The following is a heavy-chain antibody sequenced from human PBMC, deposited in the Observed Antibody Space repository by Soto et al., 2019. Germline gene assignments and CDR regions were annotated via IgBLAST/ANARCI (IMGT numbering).Heavy chain of an antibody. CDR1: GYTFTSYG. CDR3: AIEDTQRYCSGGSCLN. Sequence: QVQLVQSGAEVKKPGASVKVSCKASGYTFTSYGISWVRQAPGQGLEWMGWISAYNGNTNYAQKLQGRVTMTTDTPTSTAYMELRSLRSDDTAVYYCAIEDTQRYCSGGSCLNWGQGTLVTVSS. V-gene: IGHV1-18*01. CDR2: ISAYNGNT. D-gene: IGHD2-15*01. J-gene: IGHJ4*02.